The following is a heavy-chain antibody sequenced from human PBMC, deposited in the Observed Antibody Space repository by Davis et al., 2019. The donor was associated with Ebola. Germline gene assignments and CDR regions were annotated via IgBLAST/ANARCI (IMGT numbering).Heavy chain of an antibody. V-gene: IGHV3-74*01. CDR1: GFTFSSYG. J-gene: IGHJ4*02. CDR3: ARGVNRACFDD. CDR2: VTGDGNT. Sequence: GESLKISCAASGFTFSSYGMHWVRQAPGRGLVWVARVTGDGNTFYADSVKDRVTISRDNAKSTLYLQMSSLRAEDTAVYYCARGVNRACFDDWGQGTLVTVSS. D-gene: IGHD3-10*01.